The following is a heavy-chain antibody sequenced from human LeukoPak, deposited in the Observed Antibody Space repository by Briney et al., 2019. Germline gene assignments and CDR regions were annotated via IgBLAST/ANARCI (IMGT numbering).Heavy chain of an antibody. V-gene: IGHV4-59*01. CDR3: VRTSRDSSGYYYYFDY. D-gene: IGHD3-22*01. J-gene: IGHJ4*02. Sequence: SETLSLTCTVSGGSISSYYWSWIRQPPGKGLEWIGYIYYSGSTNYNPSLKSRVTISVDTSKNQFSLKLSSVTAADTAVYYCVRTSRDSSGYYYYFDYWGQGTLVTVSS. CDR2: IYYSGST. CDR1: GGSISSYY.